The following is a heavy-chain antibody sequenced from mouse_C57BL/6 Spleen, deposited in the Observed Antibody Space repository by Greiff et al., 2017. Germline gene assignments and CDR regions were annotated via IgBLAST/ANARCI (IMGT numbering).Heavy chain of an antibody. CDR3: ARRREDYFDY. V-gene: IGHV1-69*01. CDR1: GYTFTSYW. CDR2: IDPSDSYT. Sequence: QVQLQQPGAELVMPGASVKLSCKASGYTFTSYWMHWVKQRPGQGLEWIGEIDPSDSYTNYNQKFKGQSTLTVDKSSSTAYMQLSSLTSEDSAVYYCARRREDYFDYWGQGTTLTVSS. J-gene: IGHJ2*01.